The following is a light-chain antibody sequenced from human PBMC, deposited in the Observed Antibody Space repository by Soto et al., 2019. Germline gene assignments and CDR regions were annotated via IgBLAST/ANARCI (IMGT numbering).Light chain of an antibody. CDR2: KES. V-gene: IGKV1-5*03. Sequence: DIQMTQSPSTLSAFVGDRVTITCRASQSVSNWLSWYQQKPGKAPRLLLSKESTVESGVPSRISGSGSGTEFTPSVSSVQPEDFAPYYCKQYRSASTFGQGTKLEIK. CDR1: QSVSNW. CDR3: KQYRSAST. J-gene: IGKJ2*02.